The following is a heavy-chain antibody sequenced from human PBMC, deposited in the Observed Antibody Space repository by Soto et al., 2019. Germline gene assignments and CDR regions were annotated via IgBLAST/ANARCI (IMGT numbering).Heavy chain of an antibody. J-gene: IGHJ6*03. V-gene: IGHV1-18*01. CDR2: ISAYNGNT. CDR1: GYTFTSYG. D-gene: IGHD4-4*01. Sequence: XVKVSCRASGYTFTSYGISWVRHAPGQGLEWMGWISAYNGNTNYAQKLQGRVTMTTDTSTSTAYMELRSLRSDDTAVYYCAREGLRLHRYYMDVWGKGTTVTVSS. CDR3: AREGLRLHRYYMDV.